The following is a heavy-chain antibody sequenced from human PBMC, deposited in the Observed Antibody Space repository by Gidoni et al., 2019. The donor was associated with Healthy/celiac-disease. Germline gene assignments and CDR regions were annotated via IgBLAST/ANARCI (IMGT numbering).Heavy chain of an antibody. D-gene: IGHD2-2*01. Sequence: QVQLVESGGGVVQPGRSLSLSCAAPGFPFSSYATHWVRQAPGKGLEWVAVISYDGSNKYYADSVKGRFTISRDNSKNTLYLQMNSLRAEDTAVYYCARGGYCSSTSCHRYYYYYGMDVWGQGTTVTVSS. CDR1: GFPFSSYA. CDR2: ISYDGSNK. J-gene: IGHJ6*02. V-gene: IGHV3-30-3*01. CDR3: ARGGYCSSTSCHRYYYYYGMDV.